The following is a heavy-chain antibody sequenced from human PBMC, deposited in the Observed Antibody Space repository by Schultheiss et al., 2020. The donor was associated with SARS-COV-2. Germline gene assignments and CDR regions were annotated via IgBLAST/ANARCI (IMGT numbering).Heavy chain of an antibody. V-gene: IGHV3-30*04. J-gene: IGHJ4*02. CDR3: ARESSSSFDY. CDR1: GFTFSSYA. CDR2: ISYDGSNK. Sequence: GGSLRLSCEASGFTFSSYAMHWVRQAPGKGLEWVAVISYDGSNKYYADSVKGRFTISRDNSKNTLYLQMNSLRAEDTAVYYCARESSSSFDYWGQGTLVTVSS. D-gene: IGHD6-6*01.